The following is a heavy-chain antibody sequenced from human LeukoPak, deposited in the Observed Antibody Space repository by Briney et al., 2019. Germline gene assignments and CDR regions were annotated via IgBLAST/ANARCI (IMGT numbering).Heavy chain of an antibody. CDR1: GFTFSSSA. D-gene: IGHD3-10*01. CDR2: SRNKGNSYTT. J-gene: IGHJ1*01. CDR3: ARDSGH. V-gene: IGHV3-72*01. Sequence: TGGSLRLSCGASGFTFSSSAMHWVRQAPGKGLQWVGRSRNKGNSYTTEYAASVKGRFTISRDDSKKSMYLQMNSLKTEDTAVYYCARDSGHWGQGTLVTVSS.